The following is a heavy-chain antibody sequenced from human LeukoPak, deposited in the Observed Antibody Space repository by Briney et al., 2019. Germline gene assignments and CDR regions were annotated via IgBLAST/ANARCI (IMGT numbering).Heavy chain of an antibody. CDR2: ISGSGGST. J-gene: IGHJ6*03. CDR1: GFTFGDYA. Sequence: GGSLRLSCTASGFTFGDYAMSWVRQAPGKGLEWVSAISGSGGSTYYADSVKGRFTISRDNSKNTLYLQMNSLRAEDTAVYYCAKVGDSSGYPPYYMDVWGKGTTVTVSS. CDR3: AKVGDSSGYPPYYMDV. D-gene: IGHD3-22*01. V-gene: IGHV3-23*01.